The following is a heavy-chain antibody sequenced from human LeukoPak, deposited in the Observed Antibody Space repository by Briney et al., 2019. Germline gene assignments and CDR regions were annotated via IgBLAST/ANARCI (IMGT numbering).Heavy chain of an antibody. J-gene: IGHJ5*02. CDR3: ARVGSDWNDVRYNWFDP. Sequence: PSETLSLTCTVSGGSISYYYWSWIRQPPGKGLEWIGYIFQSGSTYYNPSLKSRVTISVDRSKNQFSLKLSSVTAADTAVYYCARVGSDWNDVRYNWFDPWGQGILVTVSS. V-gene: IGHV4-59*12. CDR2: IFQSGST. CDR1: GGSISYYY. D-gene: IGHD1-1*01.